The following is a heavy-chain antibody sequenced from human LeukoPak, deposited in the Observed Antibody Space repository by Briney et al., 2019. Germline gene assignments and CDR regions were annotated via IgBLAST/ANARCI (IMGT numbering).Heavy chain of an antibody. J-gene: IGHJ2*01. CDR1: AGTFTIYA. CDR3: AGPLKSIAARYFDL. D-gene: IGHD6-6*01. Sequence: SVTVSFTSSAGTFTIYAISWVRQAPGQGLEWMGRIITILGIINYAQKFQGRVTITADKSTSTAYMELSSLRSEYTAVYYCAGPLKSIAARYFDLWGRGTLVTVSS. V-gene: IGHV1-69*04. CDR2: IITILGII.